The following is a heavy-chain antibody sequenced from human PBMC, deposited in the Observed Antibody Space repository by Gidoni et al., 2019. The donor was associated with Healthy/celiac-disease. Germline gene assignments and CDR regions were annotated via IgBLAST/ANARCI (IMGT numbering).Heavy chain of an antibody. CDR2: VHHTGARR. D-gene: IGHD3-3*01. CDR1: GFPFSRHA. V-gene: IGHV3-23*05. J-gene: IGHJ3*02. Sequence: HLLESGGGLVQPGGSLTLSCAASGFPFSRHAMNWLRHAPGKGLEWVAGVHHTGARRYYADSVTGRFTISRDDSKNKVYLQASSLTAGDTATYYCAGDRETLYYTNTFDIWGPGTGVTVSS. CDR3: AGDRETLYYTNTFDI.